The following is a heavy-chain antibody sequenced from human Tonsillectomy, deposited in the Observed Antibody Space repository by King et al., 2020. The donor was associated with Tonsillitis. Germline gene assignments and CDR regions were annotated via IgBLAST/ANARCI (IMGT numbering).Heavy chain of an antibody. CDR1: VYSCTSYW. D-gene: IGHD4-11*01. V-gene: IGHV5-51*03. CDR2: IHPGDSAT. Sequence: VQLVQSGAEVKKPGESLKISWKGSVYSCTSYWIGWVRKMPGKGMEWMGIIHPGDSATTYSPSFQGQVTLSADKSNSTAYLQWISLKALDTAMYYCALGNYGWFDPWGQGTLVTVSS. J-gene: IGHJ5*02. CDR3: ALGNYGWFDP.